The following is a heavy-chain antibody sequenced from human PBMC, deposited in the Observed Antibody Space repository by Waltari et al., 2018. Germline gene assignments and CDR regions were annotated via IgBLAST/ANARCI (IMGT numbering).Heavy chain of an antibody. D-gene: IGHD5-12*01. CDR1: GFTFRYAY. CDR2: IHAGGNT. Sequence: EVQVVESGAGLIQPGGSLRLACVASGFTFRYAYRSRVRQAPGKGLEWVSVIHAGGNTYYADSVKGRFTISRDNSKSTLYLEMNSLRAEDTAVYYCARAGLGSPVEWLRLFDQWGQGTLVTVSS. CDR3: ARAGLGSPVEWLRLFDQ. J-gene: IGHJ4*02. V-gene: IGHV3-53*01.